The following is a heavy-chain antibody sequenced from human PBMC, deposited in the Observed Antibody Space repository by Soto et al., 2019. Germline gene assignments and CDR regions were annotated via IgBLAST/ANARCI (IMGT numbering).Heavy chain of an antibody. J-gene: IGHJ4*02. D-gene: IGHD3-10*01. CDR1: GYSFTSYW. Sequence: EVQLVQSGEEVKKPGESLKISCKGSGYSFTSYWIGWVRQMPGKGLEWMGIIYPGDSDTRYSPSFQGQVTISADKSISTAYLQWSSLKASDTAMYYSARREDLDICYGSGGHIDYWGQGTLVTVSS. V-gene: IGHV5-51*03. CDR2: IYPGDSDT. CDR3: ARREDLDICYGSGGHIDY.